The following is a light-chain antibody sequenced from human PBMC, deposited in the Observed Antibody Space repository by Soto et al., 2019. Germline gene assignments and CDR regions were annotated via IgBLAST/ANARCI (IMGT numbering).Light chain of an antibody. CDR1: SSDVGGYSY. J-gene: IGLJ1*01. Sequence: QSVLTQPASVSGSPGQSITISCTGTSSDVGGYSYISWYQHNPGRAPELMIYDVSNRPSGVSDRFSGSKSGNTASLTISRLQAEDEADYYCSSYTTSSTYVFGSGTKVTVL. CDR2: DVS. CDR3: SSYTTSSTYV. V-gene: IGLV2-14*03.